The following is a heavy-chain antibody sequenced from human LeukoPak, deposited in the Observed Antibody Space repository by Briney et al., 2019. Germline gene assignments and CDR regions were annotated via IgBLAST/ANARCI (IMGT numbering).Heavy chain of an antibody. D-gene: IGHD2-2*02. CDR3: ARAGVGYCSSTSCYTGDYYYYMDV. V-gene: IGHV1-18*01. CDR2: ISAYNGNT. J-gene: IGHJ6*03. Sequence: ASVKVSCKASGYTFTSYGISWVRQAPGQGLEWMGWISAYNGNTNYAQKLQGRVTMTTDTSTSTAYMELRSPRSDDTAVYYCARAGVGYCSSTSCYTGDYYYYMDVWGKGTTVTVSS. CDR1: GYTFTSYG.